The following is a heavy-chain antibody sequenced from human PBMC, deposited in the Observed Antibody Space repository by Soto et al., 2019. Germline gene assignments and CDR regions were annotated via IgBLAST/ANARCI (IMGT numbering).Heavy chain of an antibody. Sequence: SETLSLTCTVSGGSISSGVYYGFVIRQPPGEGREWIGYIYYSGSTYYNPSLKSRVTISVDTSNNQSSLKLSSVTAADTAVYYCARDANSSGWYVWFDPWGQGTLVTVSS. V-gene: IGHV4-31*03. CDR1: GGSISSGVYY. CDR2: IYYSGST. D-gene: IGHD6-19*01. CDR3: ARDANSSGWYVWFDP. J-gene: IGHJ5*02.